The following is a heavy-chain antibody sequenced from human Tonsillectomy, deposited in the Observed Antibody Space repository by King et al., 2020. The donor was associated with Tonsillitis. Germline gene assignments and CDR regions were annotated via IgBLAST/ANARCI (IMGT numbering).Heavy chain of an antibody. CDR1: GYIFTSYA. Sequence: QLVQSGAEVKKPGASVKISCKASGYIFTSYAIHWVRQAPGQRLEWMGWINAANGITDYSQKFQGRVTITRVTSPSTAYMELSSLRSGDTAVYYCARGMGATLDYWGQGTLVTVSS. D-gene: IGHD1-26*01. CDR3: ARGMGATLDY. V-gene: IGHV1-3*01. CDR2: INAANGIT. J-gene: IGHJ4*02.